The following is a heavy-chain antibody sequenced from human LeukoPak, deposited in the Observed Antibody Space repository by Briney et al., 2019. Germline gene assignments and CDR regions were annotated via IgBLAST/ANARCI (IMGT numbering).Heavy chain of an antibody. D-gene: IGHD2-15*01. J-gene: IGHJ4*02. CDR3: AKDDCSGGSCPLDY. V-gene: IGHV3-23*01. Sequence: PGGSLRLSCAASGFTFSSYAMSWVRQAPGKGLEWVSAISGSGGSTYYADSVKGRFTISRDNSQNTLYLQMNSLRAEDTAVYYCAKDDCSGGSCPLDYWGQGTLVTVSS. CDR2: ISGSGGST. CDR1: GFTFSSYA.